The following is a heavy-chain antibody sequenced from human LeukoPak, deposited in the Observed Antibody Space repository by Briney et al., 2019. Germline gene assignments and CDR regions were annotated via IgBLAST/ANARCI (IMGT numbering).Heavy chain of an antibody. CDR3: ARDLARGGS. CDR2: INPSGGGT. V-gene: IGHV1-46*01. D-gene: IGHD3-10*01. Sequence: ASVKVSCKASGYTFTSYYMHWVRQAPGQGLEWMGRINPSGGGTSYAQNFQGRVTMTRDTSTSTVYMELSTLRSEDTAKYYCARDLARGGSWGQGTLDIVSS. CDR1: GYTFTSYY. J-gene: IGHJ4*02.